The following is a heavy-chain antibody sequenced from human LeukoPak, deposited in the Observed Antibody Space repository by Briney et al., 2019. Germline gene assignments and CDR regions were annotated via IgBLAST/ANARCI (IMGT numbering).Heavy chain of an antibody. CDR3: ARFTTVTTQNYYYYGMDV. CDR1: GGSISSYY. J-gene: IGHJ6*02. D-gene: IGHD4-17*01. V-gene: IGHV4-59*01. Sequence: KTSETLSLTCTVSGGSISSYYWSWIRQPPGKGLEWIGYIYYSGSTNYNPSLKSRVTISVDTSKNQFSLKLSSVTAADTAVYYCARFTTVTTQNYYYYGMDVWGQGTTVAVSS. CDR2: IYYSGST.